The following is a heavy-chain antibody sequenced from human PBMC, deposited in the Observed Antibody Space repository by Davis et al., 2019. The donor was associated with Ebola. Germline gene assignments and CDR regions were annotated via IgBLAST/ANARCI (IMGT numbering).Heavy chain of an antibody. CDR1: GYTFTSYG. D-gene: IGHD2-8*02. CDR3: ARDSGYCTGGVCYSPYYYGMDV. J-gene: IGHJ6*02. V-gene: IGHV1-18*01. CDR2: ISAYNGNT. Sequence: ASVKVSCKASGYTFTSYGISWVRQAPGQGLEWMGWISAYNGNTNYAQKLQGRVTMTTDTSTRTAYMELRSLRSDDTAVYYCARDSGYCTGGVCYSPYYYGMDVWGQGTTVTVSS.